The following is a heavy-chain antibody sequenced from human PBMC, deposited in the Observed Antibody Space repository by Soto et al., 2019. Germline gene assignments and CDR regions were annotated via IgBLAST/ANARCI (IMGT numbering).Heavy chain of an antibody. D-gene: IGHD2-15*01. Sequence: PGGSLRLSCAASGFTFSSYWMSWVRQAPGKGLEWVANIKQDGSEKYYVDSGKGRFTISRDNAKNSLYLQMNSLRAEDTAVYYCARYPPYCSGGSFPFDYWGQGTLVTVSS. V-gene: IGHV3-7*01. CDR3: ARYPPYCSGGSFPFDY. CDR2: IKQDGSEK. CDR1: GFTFSSYW. J-gene: IGHJ4*02.